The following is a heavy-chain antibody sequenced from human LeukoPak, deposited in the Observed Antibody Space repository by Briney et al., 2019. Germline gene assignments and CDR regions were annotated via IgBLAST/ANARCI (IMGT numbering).Heavy chain of an antibody. CDR2: ISWNSDSI. Sequence: GGSLRLSCAVSGFTFDDYAMHWVRQVPGKGLEWVSGISWNSDSIGYADSVKGRFTISRDNAKNSLYLQMNSLRAEDTALYYCGRDLSGWYGPDYWGQGTLVTVSS. CDR1: GFTFDDYA. CDR3: GRDLSGWYGPDY. V-gene: IGHV3-9*01. D-gene: IGHD6-19*01. J-gene: IGHJ4*02.